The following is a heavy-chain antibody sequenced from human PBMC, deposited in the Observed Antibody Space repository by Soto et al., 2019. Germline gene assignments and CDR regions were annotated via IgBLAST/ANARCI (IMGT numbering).Heavy chain of an antibody. CDR3: ARAGYYYYGMDV. CDR2: VYTTGST. J-gene: IGHJ6*02. V-gene: IGHV4-4*07. CDR1: GGSINTYY. Sequence: SETLSLTCTVTGGSINTYYWSWIRQSAGKGLEWIGRVYTTGSTNYNPSLKSRVTISVDTSRNQFSLSLRSVTAADTAVYYCARAGYYYYGMDVWGQGTTVTVSS. D-gene: IGHD3-10*01.